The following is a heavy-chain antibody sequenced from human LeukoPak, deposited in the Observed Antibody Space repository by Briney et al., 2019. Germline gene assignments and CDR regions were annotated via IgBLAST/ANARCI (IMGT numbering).Heavy chain of an antibody. V-gene: IGHV3-33*08. D-gene: IGHD3-22*01. CDR2: IWYDGSNK. J-gene: IGHJ4*02. Sequence: SGGSLRLSCAASGFTFSSYGMHWVRQAPGKGLEWVAVIWYDGSNKYYADSVKGRFTISRDNSKNTLYLQMNSLRAEDTAVYYCARDFSTPDYYDSSGYIDYWGQGTLVTVSS. CDR1: GFTFSSYG. CDR3: ARDFSTPDYYDSSGYIDY.